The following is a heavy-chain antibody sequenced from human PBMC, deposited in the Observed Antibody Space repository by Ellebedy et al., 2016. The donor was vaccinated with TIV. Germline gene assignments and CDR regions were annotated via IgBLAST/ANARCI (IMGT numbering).Heavy chain of an antibody. V-gene: IGHV4-34*01. CDR2: INHRGST. CDR3: ARGNFQDVDLDHWYFDL. J-gene: IGHJ2*01. D-gene: IGHD2/OR15-2a*01. CDR1: GGSLSGHS. Sequence: SETLSLTCAVYGGSLSGHSWSWVRQPPGKGLEWIGEINHRGSTTYNQSLRSRVTISIDTSKHQFSLRLSAVTAADTAVYYCARGNFQDVDLDHWYFDLWGRGTLVTASS.